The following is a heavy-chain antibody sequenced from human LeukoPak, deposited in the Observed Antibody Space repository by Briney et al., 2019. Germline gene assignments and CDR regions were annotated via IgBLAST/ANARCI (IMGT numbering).Heavy chain of an antibody. V-gene: IGHV3-74*01. CDR1: GFTFNSYW. CDR2: INSDGSST. J-gene: IGHJ3*02. CDR3: AKVFRYSSGWYAAFDI. Sequence: SGGSLRLSCVASGFTFNSYWMHWVRQAPGKGLVWVSRINSDGSSTSYADSVKGRFTISRDNAKNSLYLQMNSLRAEDTALYYCAKVFRYSSGWYAAFDIWGQGTMVTVSS. D-gene: IGHD6-19*01.